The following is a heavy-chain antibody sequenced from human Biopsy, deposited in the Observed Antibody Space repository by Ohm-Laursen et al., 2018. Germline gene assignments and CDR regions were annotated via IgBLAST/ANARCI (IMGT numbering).Heavy chain of an antibody. D-gene: IGHD5-18*01. CDR2: ISSSSSTI. CDR1: GFTFSDYY. Sequence: GSLRLSCAASGFTFSDYYMSWIRQAPGKGLEFISYISSSSSTISYADSVKGRFTISRDNSRDTLCLQMSSLRAEDTAVYYCAKDRYNYTPIGGFSMDVWGQGTTVTVSS. J-gene: IGHJ6*02. CDR3: AKDRYNYTPIGGFSMDV. V-gene: IGHV3-11*04.